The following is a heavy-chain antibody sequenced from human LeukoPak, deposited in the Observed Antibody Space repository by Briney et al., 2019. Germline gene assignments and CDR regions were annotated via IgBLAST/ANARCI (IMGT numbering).Heavy chain of an antibody. V-gene: IGHV3-7*03. CDR3: ARDRGLRYFDSFDY. CDR1: GFSLSSFW. D-gene: IGHD3-9*01. J-gene: IGHJ4*02. CDR2: IKKDGSEK. Sequence: GGSLRLSCVASGFSLSSFWMNWVRQAPGKGLEWVASIKKDGSEKHYVDSVKARFTISRDNAKNSLYLEMNSLRAEDTAVYYCARDRGLRYFDSFDYWGQGALVTVSS.